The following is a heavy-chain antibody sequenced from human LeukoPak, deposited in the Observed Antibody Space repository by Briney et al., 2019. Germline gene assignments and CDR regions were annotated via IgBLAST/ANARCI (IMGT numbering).Heavy chain of an antibody. CDR3: ARDQVTGAFVRFDP. Sequence: ASVKVSCKASGYTFTSYAMNWVRQAPGQGLEWMGWINTKTGNPSYAQGFTGRFVFSLDTSVSTAYLQISSLKAEDTAVYYCARDQVTGAFVRFDPWGQGTLVTVSS. CDR2: INTKTGNP. J-gene: IGHJ5*02. V-gene: IGHV7-4-1*02. CDR1: GYTFTSYA. D-gene: IGHD3-3*02.